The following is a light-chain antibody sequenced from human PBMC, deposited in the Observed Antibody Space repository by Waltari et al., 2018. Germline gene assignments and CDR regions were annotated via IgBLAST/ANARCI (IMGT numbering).Light chain of an antibody. CDR3: QQYYSTLSLT. Sequence: DIVMTQSPASLAVSLGERATINCKSSQSVLYSSNNKNYLAWYQQKPGQPPKLLIYWASTRESGVPDQFSGSGSGTDFTLTISSLQAEDVAVYYCQQYYSTLSLTFGGGTKVEIK. V-gene: IGKV4-1*01. CDR1: QSVLYSSNNKNY. CDR2: WAS. J-gene: IGKJ4*01.